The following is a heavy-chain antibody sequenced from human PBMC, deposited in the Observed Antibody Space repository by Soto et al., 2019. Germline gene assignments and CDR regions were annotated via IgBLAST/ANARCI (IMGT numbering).Heavy chain of an antibody. V-gene: IGHV4-31*11. CDR1: GGSISTAGYY. D-gene: IGHD1-26*01. CDR2: IYYTGTT. CDR3: ALASGTLRSRKFEN. Sequence: QVQLQESGPGLVKPSQTVALTCAVSGGSISTAGYYWTWIRQHPGGGLEWIGAIYYTGTTYYNPSLRSRETISVATSKNQFSLKLTSVSAADTAGYYCALASGTLRSRKFENWGQGTLVTVSS. J-gene: IGHJ4*02.